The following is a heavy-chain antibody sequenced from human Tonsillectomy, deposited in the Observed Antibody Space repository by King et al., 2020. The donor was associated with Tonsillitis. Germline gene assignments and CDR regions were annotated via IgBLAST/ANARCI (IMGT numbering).Heavy chain of an antibody. J-gene: IGHJ6*02. CDR2: MSGAGART. CDR1: VFTFSTYA. CDR3: AKCPYDFWSGGLYYAMDV. Sequence: VQLVESGGGLVQPGGSLRLSCAASVFTFSTYAITWVRQAPGKGLEWVSVMSGAGARTYHADSVKGRFTISRDNSKNTLYLQMNSLRAEDTAVYYCAKCPYDFWSGGLYYAMDVWGQGTTVTVSS. D-gene: IGHD3-3*01. V-gene: IGHV3-23*04.